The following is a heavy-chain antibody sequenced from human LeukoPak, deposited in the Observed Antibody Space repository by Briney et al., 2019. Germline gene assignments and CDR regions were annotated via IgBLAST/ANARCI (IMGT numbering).Heavy chain of an antibody. CDR3: ARVSIMITFGGVIAPYYFDY. CDR2: IIPIFGTA. D-gene: IGHD3-16*02. J-gene: IGHJ4*02. V-gene: IGHV1-69*13. CDR1: GYTFTGYY. Sequence: SVKVSCKASGYTFTGYYMHWVRQAPGQGLEWMGGIIPIFGTANYAQKFQGRVTITADESTSTAYMELSSLRSDDTAVYYCARVSIMITFGGVIAPYYFDYWGQGTLVTVSS.